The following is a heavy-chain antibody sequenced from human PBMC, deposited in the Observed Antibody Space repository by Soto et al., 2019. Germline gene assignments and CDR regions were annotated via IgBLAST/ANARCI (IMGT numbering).Heavy chain of an antibody. CDR2: IIPMFGKP. D-gene: IGHD3-3*01. V-gene: IGHV1-69*05. CDR3: ARILRFLETSPSYGLDV. CDR1: GGTVNSYA. Sequence: QVQLIQSGAEVKKPGSSLTVSCKASGGTVNSYAISWVRQAPGQGLEWLGVIIPMFGKPSYTQKFQGRVTINTHDSTNTDYMGLTSLNPDDTGVYYCARILRFLETSPSYGLDVWGQGTTVIVSS. J-gene: IGHJ6*02.